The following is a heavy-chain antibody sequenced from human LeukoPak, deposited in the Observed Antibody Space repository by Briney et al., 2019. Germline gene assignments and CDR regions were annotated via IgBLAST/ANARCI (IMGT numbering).Heavy chain of an antibody. D-gene: IGHD4/OR15-4a*01. V-gene: IGHV1-2*02. CDR3: ARDHDYGPDY. J-gene: IGHJ4*02. CDR2: IKPDSGAT. Sequence: GASLKLSCKASGYTFTVHYLHWLRQAPGQGLEWMGWIKPDSGATNFAHNFQGRVTLTRDTSINTAYMELSSLTSDDTAMYYCARDHDYGPDYWGRGTLVTVSA. CDR1: GYTFTVHY.